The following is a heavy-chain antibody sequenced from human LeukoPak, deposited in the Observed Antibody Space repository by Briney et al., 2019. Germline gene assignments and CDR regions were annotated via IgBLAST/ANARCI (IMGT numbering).Heavy chain of an antibody. J-gene: IGHJ3*01. D-gene: IGHD6-19*01. CDR2: IRFDGGKK. Sequence: GGSLRLSCAASGFSFSTYGFHWVRQAPGKGLEWVTFIRFDGGKKNYADSVKGRFAISRDNSKNTLYLQMNSLRADDTAVYYCARVFGQWLVSFDVWGRGTMVTVSS. CDR3: ARVFGQWLVSFDV. CDR1: GFSFSTYG. V-gene: IGHV3-30*02.